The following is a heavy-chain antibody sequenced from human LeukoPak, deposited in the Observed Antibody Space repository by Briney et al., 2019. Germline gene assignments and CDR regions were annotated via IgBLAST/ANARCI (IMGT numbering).Heavy chain of an antibody. CDR3: TRGSIAYYYMDV. D-gene: IGHD3-22*01. V-gene: IGHV4-59*01. CDR1: GGSMSSYY. J-gene: IGHJ6*03. CDR2: IYHSGST. Sequence: SETLSLTCSVSGGSMSSYYWSWIRQSPGKGLEWIGYIYHSGSTDYNSSLKSRVTISVDTSKNQFSLKLSSVTAADTAVYYCTRGSIAYYYMDVWGKGTTVTISS.